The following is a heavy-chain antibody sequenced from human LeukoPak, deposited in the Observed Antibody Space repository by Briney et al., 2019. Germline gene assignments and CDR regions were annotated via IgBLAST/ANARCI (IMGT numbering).Heavy chain of an antibody. V-gene: IGHV3-9*01. CDR1: GFTFDDYA. CDR3: AKAEGLDTLTGYDY. CDR2: ISWNSGSI. Sequence: PGGSLRLSCAASGFTFDDYAMHWVRQAPGKGLEWVSGISWNSGSIGYADSVKGRFTISRDNAKNSLYLQMNSLRAEDTALYYCAKAEGLDTLTGYDYWGQGTLVTVSS. J-gene: IGHJ4*02. D-gene: IGHD3-9*01.